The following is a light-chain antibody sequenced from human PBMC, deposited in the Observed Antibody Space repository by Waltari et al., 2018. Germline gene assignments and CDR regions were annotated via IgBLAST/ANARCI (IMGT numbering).Light chain of an antibody. J-gene: IGKJ1*01. CDR1: QSISTW. V-gene: IGKV1-5*03. Sequence: DIQMTQVPSTLSASVGDRVTITCRASQSISTWLAWYQQKQGKAPKLLIYKATGLEAGVPSRFSGSGPGTEFTLTFSSLHPDEFPTYYCQHSDSYPWTFGQATKFDVK. CDR2: KAT. CDR3: QHSDSYPWT.